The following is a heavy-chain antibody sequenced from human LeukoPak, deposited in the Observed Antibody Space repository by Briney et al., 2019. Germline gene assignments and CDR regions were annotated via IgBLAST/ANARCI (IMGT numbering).Heavy chain of an antibody. Sequence: SETLSLTCAVSGHSINMGYYWGWIRQPPGKGLEWIGSIYHSGSTYYNPSLKSRVTISVDTSKNQFSLKLSSVTAADTAVYYCARVTGYYYYYMDVWGKGTTVTVSS. CDR1: GHSINMGYY. V-gene: IGHV4-38-2*01. D-gene: IGHD2-21*02. CDR2: IYHSGST. CDR3: ARVTGYYYYYMDV. J-gene: IGHJ6*03.